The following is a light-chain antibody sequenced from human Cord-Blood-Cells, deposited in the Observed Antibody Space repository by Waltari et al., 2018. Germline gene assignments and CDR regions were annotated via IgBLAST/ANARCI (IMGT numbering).Light chain of an antibody. CDR1: SSDVGSYNL. V-gene: IGLV2-23*01. CDR3: CSYAGSSSNWV. CDR2: EDS. J-gene: IGLJ3*02. Sequence: QSALTQPAPVSGSPGQSITISCTGTSSDVGSYNLVSWYQQHPGKAPKLMIYEDSKRPSGVSNRFSGSKTGNTASLTISGLQADDEADYYCCSYAGSSSNWVFGGGTKLTVL.